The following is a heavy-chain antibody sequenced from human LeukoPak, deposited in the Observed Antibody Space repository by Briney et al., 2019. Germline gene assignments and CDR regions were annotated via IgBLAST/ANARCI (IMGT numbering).Heavy chain of an antibody. CDR1: GYTFTSYY. V-gene: IGHV1-46*01. CDR3: ARLTLHCSSTSCYPYYYYYGMDV. Sequence: ASVKVSCKASGYTFTSYYMHWVRQAPGQGLEWMGIINPSGGSTSYAQKFQGRVTMTRDTSTSTAYMELSSLRSEDTAVYYCARLTLHCSSTSCYPYYYYYGMDVWGQGTTVTVSS. D-gene: IGHD2-2*01. J-gene: IGHJ6*02. CDR2: INPSGGST.